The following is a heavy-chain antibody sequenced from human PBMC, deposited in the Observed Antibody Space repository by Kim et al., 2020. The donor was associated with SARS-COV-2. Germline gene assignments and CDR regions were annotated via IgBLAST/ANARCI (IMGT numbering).Heavy chain of an antibody. CDR3: AKEMTTYYYGSGSIGDFQH. D-gene: IGHD3-10*01. CDR2: ISGSGGST. V-gene: IGHV3-23*01. J-gene: IGHJ1*01. Sequence: GGSLRLSCAASGFTFSSYAMSWVRQAPGKGLEWVSAISGSGGSTYYADSVKGRFTISRDNSKNTLYLQMNSLRAEDTAVYYCAKEMTTYYYGSGSIGDFQHWGQGTLVTVSS. CDR1: GFTFSSYA.